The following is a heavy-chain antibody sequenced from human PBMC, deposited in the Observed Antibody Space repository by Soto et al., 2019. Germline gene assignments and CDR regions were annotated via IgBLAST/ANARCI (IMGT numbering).Heavy chain of an antibody. Sequence: GASVKVSCKASGYTFTSYAMHWVRQAPGQRREWMGWINAGNGNTKYSQKFQGRVTITRDTSASTAYMELSSLRSEDTAVYYCARVGPITFGGVIVSRDYFDYWGQGXLVTVSS. CDR3: ARVGPITFGGVIVSRDYFDY. J-gene: IGHJ4*02. CDR1: GYTFTSYA. D-gene: IGHD3-16*02. V-gene: IGHV1-3*01. CDR2: INAGNGNT.